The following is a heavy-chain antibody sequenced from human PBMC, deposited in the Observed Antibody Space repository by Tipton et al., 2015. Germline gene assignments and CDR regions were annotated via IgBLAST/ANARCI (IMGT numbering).Heavy chain of an antibody. D-gene: IGHD5-24*01. CDR3: ARAGMAHFDY. CDR1: GGSISTYY. Sequence: TLSLTCSVSGGSISTYYWSWILQSPGKGLEWIGYIDGSGSTSYNPALKSRLTMSVDTSKKEFSLMLSSVTAADTAVYYCARAGMAHFDYWGQGTLVTVSS. V-gene: IGHV4-59*01. J-gene: IGHJ4*02. CDR2: IDGSGST.